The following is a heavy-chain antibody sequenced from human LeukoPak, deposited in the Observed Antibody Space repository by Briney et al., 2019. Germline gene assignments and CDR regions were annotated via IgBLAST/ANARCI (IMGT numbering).Heavy chain of an antibody. Sequence: SETLSLTCAVYGGSFSGYYRSWIRQPPGKGLEWIGEINHSGSTNYNPSLKSRVTISVDTSKNQFSLKLSSVTAADTAVYYCARTPGLSRRYCSGGSCYKYAFDIWGQGTMVTVSS. CDR1: GGSFSGYY. D-gene: IGHD2-15*01. V-gene: IGHV4-34*01. CDR3: ARTPGLSRRYCSGGSCYKYAFDI. J-gene: IGHJ3*02. CDR2: INHSGST.